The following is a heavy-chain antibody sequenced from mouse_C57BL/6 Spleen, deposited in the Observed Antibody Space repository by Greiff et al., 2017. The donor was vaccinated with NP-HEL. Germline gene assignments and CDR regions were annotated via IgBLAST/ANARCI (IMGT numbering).Heavy chain of an antibody. J-gene: IGHJ4*01. CDR3: ARCGYYAMDY. CDR1: GFTFSDYG. V-gene: IGHV5-15*01. Sequence: EVMLVESGGGLVQPGGSLKLSCAASGFTFSDYGMAWVRQAPRKGPEWVAFISNLAYSIYYADTVTGRFTISRENAKNTLYLEMSSLRSEDTAMYYCARCGYYAMDYWGQGTSVTVSS. CDR2: ISNLAYSI.